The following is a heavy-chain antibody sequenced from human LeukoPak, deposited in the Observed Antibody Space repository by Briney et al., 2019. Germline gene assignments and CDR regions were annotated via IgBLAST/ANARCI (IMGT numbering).Heavy chain of an antibody. CDR2: IYSGGST. D-gene: IGHD1-7*01. Sequence: GGSLRLSCAASGFTVSSNYMSWVRQAPGKGLEWVSVIYSGGSTYYADSVKGTFTISRDNSKNTLYLQMSSLRAEDTAVYYCVKVGPSGNYVSMNYFDYWGQGTLVTVSS. CDR3: VKVGPSGNYVSMNYFDY. J-gene: IGHJ4*02. V-gene: IGHV3-66*01. CDR1: GFTVSSNY.